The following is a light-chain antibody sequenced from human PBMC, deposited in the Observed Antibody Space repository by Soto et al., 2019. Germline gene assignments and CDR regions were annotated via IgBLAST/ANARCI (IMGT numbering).Light chain of an antibody. Sequence: EIVLTQSPVTLSLSPGERATLSCRASQSVTSFLAWYQQKPGQAPRLLIYDVSNRATGIPARFSGSGSGTDFTLTISSLEPEDFAVYCCQQRSNWPLTFGGGTKVEIK. CDR1: QSVTSF. V-gene: IGKV3-11*01. J-gene: IGKJ4*01. CDR2: DVS. CDR3: QQRSNWPLT.